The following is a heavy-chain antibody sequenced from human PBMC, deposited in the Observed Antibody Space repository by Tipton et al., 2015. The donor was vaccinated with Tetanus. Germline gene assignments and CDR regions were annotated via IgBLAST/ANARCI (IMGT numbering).Heavy chain of an antibody. CDR2: ISHSGSS. D-gene: IGHD5-24*01. CDR1: GGSISSDGAY. J-gene: IGHJ3*01. V-gene: IGHV4-61*08. Sequence: TLSLTCTVSGGSISSDGAYWSWIRQSPGKGLEWIGEISHSGSSSYSPSLKSRVTISVDTSKNQFSLRLRSVAAADTAVYYCARGGRDAYNNPLGAFDVWGRGTTVTVSS. CDR3: ARGGRDAYNNPLGAFDV.